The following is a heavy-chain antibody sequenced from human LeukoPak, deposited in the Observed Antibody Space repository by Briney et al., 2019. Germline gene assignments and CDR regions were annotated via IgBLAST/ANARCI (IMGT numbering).Heavy chain of an antibody. CDR1: GFTFSSYA. D-gene: IGHD3-9*01. V-gene: IGHV3-23*01. CDR3: TRDLMDYDVSTGLHHYYMDV. Sequence: PGGSLRLSCAASGFTFSSYAMSWVRQAPGKGPEWVSAISGSGGSTYYADSVRGRFTISRDNAKNTLYLQMNTLRVEDTAVYYCTRDLMDYDVSTGLHHYYMDVWGQGTTVTVSS. CDR2: ISGSGGST. J-gene: IGHJ6*02.